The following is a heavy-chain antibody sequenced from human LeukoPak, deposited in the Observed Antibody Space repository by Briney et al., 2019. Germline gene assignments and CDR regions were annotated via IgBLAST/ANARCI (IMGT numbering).Heavy chain of an antibody. D-gene: IGHD4-17*01. Sequence: SGGSLRLSCAASGFTFSSYAMHWVRQAPGKGLEWVAVIRYDGSNKYYADSVKGRFTISRDNSKNTLYLQMNSLRAEDTAVYYCAKVFMAAVTTSSFDYWGQGTLVTVSS. CDR3: AKVFMAAVTTSSFDY. CDR1: GFTFSSYA. CDR2: IRYDGSNK. J-gene: IGHJ4*02. V-gene: IGHV3-30*02.